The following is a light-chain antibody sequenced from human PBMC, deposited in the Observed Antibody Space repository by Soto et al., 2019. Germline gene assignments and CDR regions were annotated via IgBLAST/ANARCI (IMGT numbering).Light chain of an antibody. Sequence: QSALTQPPSVSGSPGQSVTISCTGTSTDFVSYNRVSWYQQPPGTAPKLMIYEVSKRPSGVPDRFSGSKSGTSASLAITGLQAEDEADYYCQSYDSSLSVYAFGTGTKVTVL. V-gene: IGLV2-18*02. CDR3: QSYDSSLSVYA. J-gene: IGLJ1*01. CDR1: STDFVSYNR. CDR2: EVS.